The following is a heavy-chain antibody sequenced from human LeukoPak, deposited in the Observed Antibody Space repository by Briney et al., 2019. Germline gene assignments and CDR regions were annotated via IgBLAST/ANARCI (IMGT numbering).Heavy chain of an antibody. D-gene: IGHD5-18*01. V-gene: IGHV4-59*01. CDR2: IYYSGST. J-gene: IGHJ4*02. CDR3: ARHQNTALVTAVLDY. Sequence: PSETLSLTCSVSGGSISSYYWSWIRQPPGKGLEWIGYIYYSGSTNYNPSLKSRVTISVDTSKNQLSLKLSSVTAADTAVYYCARHQNTALVTAVLDYWGQGTLVTVSS. CDR1: GGSISSYY.